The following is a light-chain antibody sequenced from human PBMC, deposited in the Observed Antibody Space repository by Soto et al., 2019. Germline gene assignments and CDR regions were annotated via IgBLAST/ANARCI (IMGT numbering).Light chain of an antibody. J-gene: IGLJ2*01. CDR1: SSDVGRYNY. V-gene: IGLV2-14*01. CDR3: SSYTSSSTPPV. Sequence: QSALTQPASVSGSPGQSITISCTGTSSDVGRYNYVSWYQQRPGKAPKLMISEVSNRPSGVSNRFSGSKSGNTASLTISGLQAEDEADYYCSSYTSSSTPPVFGGGTKLTVL. CDR2: EVS.